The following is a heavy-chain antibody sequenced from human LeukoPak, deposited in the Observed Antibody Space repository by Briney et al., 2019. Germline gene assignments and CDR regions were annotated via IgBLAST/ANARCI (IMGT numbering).Heavy chain of an antibody. CDR3: ARAPGYYDSSGYYENWFDY. CDR2: IIPILGTA. J-gene: IGHJ4*02. D-gene: IGHD3-22*01. Sequence: SVKVSCKASGGTFSSYAISWVRQAPGQGLEWMGGIIPILGTANYAQKFQGRVTITTDESTSTAYMELSSPRSEDTAVYYCARAPGYYDSSGYYENWFDYWGQGTLVTVSS. CDR1: GGTFSSYA. V-gene: IGHV1-69*05.